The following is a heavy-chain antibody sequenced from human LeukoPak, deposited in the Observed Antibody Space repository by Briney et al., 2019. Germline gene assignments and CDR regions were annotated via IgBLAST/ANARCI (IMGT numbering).Heavy chain of an antibody. D-gene: IGHD4-17*01. CDR3: ACKTTVTTGWYFDL. J-gene: IGHJ2*01. CDR2: IIPILGIA. Sequence: GASVKVSCKASGGTFSSYAISWVRQAPGQGLEWMGRIIPILGIANYAQKFQGRVTITADKSTSTAYMELSSLRSEDTAVYYCACKTTVTTGWYFDLWGRGTLVTVSS. V-gene: IGHV1-69*04. CDR1: GGTFSSYA.